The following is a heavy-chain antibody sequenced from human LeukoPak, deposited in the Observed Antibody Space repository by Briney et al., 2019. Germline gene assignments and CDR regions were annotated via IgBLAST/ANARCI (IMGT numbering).Heavy chain of an antibody. CDR1: GFTFSSYS. CDR2: ISSSSSYI. V-gene: IGHV3-21*04. CDR3: ARVDILVVPAAINYFDY. D-gene: IGHD2-2*01. J-gene: IGHJ4*02. Sequence: PGGSLRLSCAASGFTFSSYSMNWVRQAPGKGLEWVSSISSSSSYIYYAGSVKGRFTISRDNSKNTLYLQMNSLRAEDTAAYYCARVDILVVPAAINYFDYWGQGTLVTVSS.